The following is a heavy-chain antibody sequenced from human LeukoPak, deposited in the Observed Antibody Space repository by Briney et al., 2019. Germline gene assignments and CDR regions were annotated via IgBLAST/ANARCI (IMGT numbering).Heavy chain of an antibody. V-gene: IGHV3-21*01. CDR3: AREADGGYWIDY. CDR2: ITRSSTYI. Sequence: GGSLRLSCAASGFTFSSYSMNWVRQAPGKGLEWVSSITRSSTYIYYADSMKGRFTISRGNAKNSLFLQMSSLRAEDTALYYCAREADGGYWIDYWGQGTLVTVSS. D-gene: IGHD2-21*01. CDR1: GFTFSSYS. J-gene: IGHJ4*02.